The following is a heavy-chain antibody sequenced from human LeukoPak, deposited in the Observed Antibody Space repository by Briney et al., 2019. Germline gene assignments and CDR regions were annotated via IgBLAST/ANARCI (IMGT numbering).Heavy chain of an antibody. CDR1: GGSISSGSYY. V-gene: IGHV4-61*02. D-gene: IGHD6-13*01. J-gene: IGHJ4*02. CDR3: ARLYSSSWFDY. CDR2: IYTSGST. Sequence: KPSETLSLTCTVSGGSISSGSYYWSWIRQPAGKGLEWIGRIYTSGSTNYNPSLKSRVTISVDTSKNQFSLKLSSVTAADTAVYYCARLYSSSWFDYWGQGTLVTVSS.